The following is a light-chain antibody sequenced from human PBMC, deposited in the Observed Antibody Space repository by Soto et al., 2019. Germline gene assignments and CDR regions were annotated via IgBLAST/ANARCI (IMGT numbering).Light chain of an antibody. CDR2: AAS. V-gene: IGKV3-20*01. CDR3: QQHDSSTLT. CDR1: QGVSRY. J-gene: IGKJ4*01. Sequence: EIVLTQSPGTLSLSPGERATLSCRASQGVSRYVAWYQQKPGQVPRLLIYAASRRATGTPDRFSGSGSGTDVTLTISRLQPEDGAVYHGQQHDSSTLTFGGGTKVDIK.